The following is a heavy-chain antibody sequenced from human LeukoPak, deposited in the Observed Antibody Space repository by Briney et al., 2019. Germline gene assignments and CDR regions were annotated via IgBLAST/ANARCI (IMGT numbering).Heavy chain of an antibody. V-gene: IGHV3-23*01. D-gene: IGHD2-2*01. J-gene: IGHJ3*02. CDR1: GFTFSSYA. CDR2: IGGSGGST. Sequence: GGSLRLSCAASGFTFSSYAMSWVRQAPGKGLEWVSGIGGSGGSTPYADSVKGRFTISRDNSKNTLYLQMNSLRAEDTAVYYCAKRGYCSSTSCPSPGGASDIWGQGTMVTVSS. CDR3: AKRGYCSSTSCPSPGGASDI.